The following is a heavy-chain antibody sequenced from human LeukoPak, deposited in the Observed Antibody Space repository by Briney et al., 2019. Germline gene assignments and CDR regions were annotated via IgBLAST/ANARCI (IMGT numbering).Heavy chain of an antibody. CDR2: ISWNSGSI. J-gene: IGHJ4*02. CDR3: AALGVGY. D-gene: IGHD3-16*01. CDR1: GFTFDDYA. V-gene: IGHV3-9*01. Sequence: GGSLRLSCAASGFTFDDYAMHWVRQAPGKGLEWVSGISWNSGSIGYADSVKGRFTISRDNAKNTLYLQMNSLRAEDTAIYYCAALGVGYWGQGTLVTVSS.